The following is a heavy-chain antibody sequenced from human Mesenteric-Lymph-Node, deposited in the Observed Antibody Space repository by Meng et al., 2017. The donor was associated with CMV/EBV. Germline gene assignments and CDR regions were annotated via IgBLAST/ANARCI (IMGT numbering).Heavy chain of an antibody. CDR3: ANAAGMDV. J-gene: IGHJ6*02. CDR1: GFAFSEYW. Sequence: GGSLRLSCAASGFAFSEYWMSWVRQAPGKGLEWVAVIWYDGSNKYYADSVKGRFTISRDNSKNTLYLQMNSLRAEDTAVYYCANAAGMDVWGQGTTVTVSS. V-gene: IGHV3-33*08. CDR2: IWYDGSNK.